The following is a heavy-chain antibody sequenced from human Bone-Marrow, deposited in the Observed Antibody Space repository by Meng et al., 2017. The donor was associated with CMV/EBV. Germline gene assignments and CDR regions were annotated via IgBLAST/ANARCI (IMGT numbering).Heavy chain of an antibody. J-gene: IGHJ6*02. D-gene: IGHD3-16*01. CDR1: GFSLSTSGLG. CDR2: IYFNGDR. V-gene: IGHV2-5*01. Sequence: FSGFSLSTSGLGVAWIRQPPGKALEWLAVIYFNGDRRYNPSLKTRLTITKDTSRDEVLLTLTNVDPVDTAKYYCGHRRNSYDYHGLDVWGQGTLVTVSS. CDR3: GHRRNSYDYHGLDV.